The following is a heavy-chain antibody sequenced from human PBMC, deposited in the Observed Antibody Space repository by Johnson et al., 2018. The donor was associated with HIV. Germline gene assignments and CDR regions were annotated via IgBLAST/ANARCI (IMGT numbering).Heavy chain of an antibody. J-gene: IGHJ3*01. Sequence: VQPVESGGGLVQPGGSLRLSCVGSGFSFSDHFMDWVRQAPGKGLEWVGRIRNKPSSYSTEYAASVKGRFTVSRDDSKNSVYLQMSSLKTEDTAVYYCTRDRDGVGVSWGQGTMVTVSS. V-gene: IGHV3-72*01. CDR1: GFSFSDHF. CDR2: IRNKPSSYST. D-gene: IGHD3-10*01. CDR3: TRDRDGVGVS.